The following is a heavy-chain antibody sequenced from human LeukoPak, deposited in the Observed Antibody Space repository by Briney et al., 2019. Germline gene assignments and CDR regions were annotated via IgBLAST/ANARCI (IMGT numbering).Heavy chain of an antibody. CDR1: GFTFSSYS. CDR2: ININSDTI. J-gene: IGHJ6*04. CDR3: AELGITMIGGV. D-gene: IGHD3-10*02. Sequence: GGSLRLSCAGSGFTFSSYSMNWVRQVPGKGLEWVSYININSDTIYYVDSVKGRFTISRDNAKNSLYLQMNSLRAEDTAVYYCAELGITMIGGVWGKGTTVTISS. V-gene: IGHV3-48*04.